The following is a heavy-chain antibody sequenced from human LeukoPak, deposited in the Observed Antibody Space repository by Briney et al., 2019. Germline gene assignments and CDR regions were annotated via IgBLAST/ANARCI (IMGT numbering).Heavy chain of an antibody. Sequence: ASVKVSCKASGYTFTSYYMHWVRQDPGQGLEWMGIINPCGGGTSSAQKFQGRVTMTRDTSTSTVYMELSSLRSEDTAVYYCARDPPLCMDVWGQGTTVTVSS. V-gene: IGHV1-46*01. J-gene: IGHJ6*02. CDR1: GYTFTSYY. CDR2: INPCGGGT. CDR3: ARDPPLCMDV.